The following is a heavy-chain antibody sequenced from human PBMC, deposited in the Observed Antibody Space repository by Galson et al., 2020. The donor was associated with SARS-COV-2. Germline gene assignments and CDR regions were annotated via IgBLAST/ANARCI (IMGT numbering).Heavy chain of an antibody. D-gene: IGHD2-21*02. V-gene: IGHV3-11*04. CDR2: ISTSGSTI. CDR1: GFTFSDYY. CDR3: ARNYCGGDCYFLTMYYFHMDV. Sequence: GGSLSLSCAASGFTFSDYYMSWIRQAPGKGLEWVSHISTSGSTIYYADSVKGRFTISRDNAKNSLYLQMDSLRAEDTAVYYCARNYCGGDCYFLTMYYFHMDVWGKGTTVTISS. J-gene: IGHJ6*03.